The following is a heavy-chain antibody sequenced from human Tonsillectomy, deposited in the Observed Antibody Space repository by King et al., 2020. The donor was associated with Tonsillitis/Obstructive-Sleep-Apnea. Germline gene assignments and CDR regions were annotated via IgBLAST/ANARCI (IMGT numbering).Heavy chain of an antibody. J-gene: IGHJ6*02. Sequence: VQLQESGPGLVKPSETLSLTCTVSGGSISTYYWSWLRQPPGKGLEWIGYINNSGSTNYNPSLKSRVTISVDTSKNQFSLKLSSVTAADTAVYFCARNLGIVTAGRDYGLDVWGQGTTVTVSS. CDR2: INNSGST. D-gene: IGHD6-13*01. V-gene: IGHV4-59*01. CDR3: ARNLGIVTAGRDYGLDV. CDR1: GGSISTYY.